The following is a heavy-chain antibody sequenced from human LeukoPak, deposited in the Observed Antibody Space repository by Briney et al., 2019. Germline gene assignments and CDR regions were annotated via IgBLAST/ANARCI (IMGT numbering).Heavy chain of an antibody. CDR1: GFRFGSDW. V-gene: IGHV3-7*01. CDR3: VRYYDPPVGDAFDI. Sequence: GGSLRLSCAASGFRFGSDWMSWVRQAPGKGLEWVANINPDGSEKYYVDSEKGRFTISRDNDKNSLYLRLNSLRADDTAVYYCVRYYDPPVGDAFDIWGQGTLVTVSS. CDR2: INPDGSEK. J-gene: IGHJ3*02. D-gene: IGHD3-16*01.